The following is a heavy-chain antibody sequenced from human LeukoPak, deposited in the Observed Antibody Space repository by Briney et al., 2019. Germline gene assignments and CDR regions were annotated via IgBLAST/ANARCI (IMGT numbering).Heavy chain of an antibody. CDR1: GGSFSGYY. D-gene: IGHD3-22*01. J-gene: IGHJ6*03. CDR2: INHSGST. V-gene: IGHV4-34*01. CDR3: ARLSPYYYDSSGYYYYYYMDV. Sequence: SETLSLTCAVYGGSFSGYYWSWIRQPPGKGLEWIGEINHSGSTNYNPSLKSRVTISVDTSKNQFSLKLSSVTAADTAVYYCARLSPYYYDSSGYYYYYYMDVWGKGTTVTISS.